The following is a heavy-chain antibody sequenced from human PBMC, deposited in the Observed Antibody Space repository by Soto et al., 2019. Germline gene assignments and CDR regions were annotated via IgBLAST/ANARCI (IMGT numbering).Heavy chain of an antibody. CDR1: GGTFSSYT. CDR3: ARNRHVYSGSEPPADY. V-gene: IGHV1-69*02. J-gene: IGHJ4*02. CDR2: IIPILGIA. D-gene: IGHD1-26*01. Sequence: SVKVSCKASGGTFSSYTISWVRQAPGQGLEWMGRIIPILGIANYAQKFQGRVTITADKSTSTAYMELSSLRSEDTAVYYCARNRHVYSGSEPPADYWGQGTLVTVSS.